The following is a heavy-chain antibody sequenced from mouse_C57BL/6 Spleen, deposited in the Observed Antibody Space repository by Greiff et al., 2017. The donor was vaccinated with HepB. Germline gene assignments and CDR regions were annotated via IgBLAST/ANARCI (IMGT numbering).Heavy chain of an antibody. Sequence: EVKLQQSGPELVKPGASVKISCKASGYTFTDYYMNWVKQSHGKSLEWIGDINPNNGGTSYNQKFKGKATLTVDKSSSTAYMELRSLTSEDSAVYYCARRDGFSYYYAMDYWGQGTSVTVSS. CDR1: GYTFTDYY. CDR3: ARRDGFSYYYAMDY. J-gene: IGHJ4*01. D-gene: IGHD2-3*01. V-gene: IGHV1-26*01. CDR2: INPNNGGT.